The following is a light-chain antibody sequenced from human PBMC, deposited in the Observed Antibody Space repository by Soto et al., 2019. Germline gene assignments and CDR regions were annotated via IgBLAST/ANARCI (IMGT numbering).Light chain of an antibody. J-gene: IGLJ1*01. Sequence: QSALTQPASGSGSPGQSITISCTGTSSDVGSYNYVSWYQQHPGKAPKLMIYEVNKRPSGVPDRFSGSKSGNTASLTVSGLQAEYEADSSCSSYAGSSNVFGTGDKVT. CDR2: EVN. CDR3: SSYAGSSNV. CDR1: SSDVGSYNY. V-gene: IGLV2-8*01.